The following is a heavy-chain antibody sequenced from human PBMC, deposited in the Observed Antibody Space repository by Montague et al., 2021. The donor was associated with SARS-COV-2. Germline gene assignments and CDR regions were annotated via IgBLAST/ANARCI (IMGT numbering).Heavy chain of an antibody. CDR2: ISWDSGNV. J-gene: IGHJ4*02. V-gene: IGHV3-9*01. CDR3: AKDLRARTLAYFDY. Sequence: SLRLSCPASEFTFSYYAMHWVRQAPGKGLEWVSGISWDSGNVAYAESVKGRFTISRDNAKNSLYLQMNNLRPEDTALYYCAKDLRARTLAYFDYWGQGTLVTVSS. D-gene: IGHD1-14*01. CDR1: EFTFSYYA.